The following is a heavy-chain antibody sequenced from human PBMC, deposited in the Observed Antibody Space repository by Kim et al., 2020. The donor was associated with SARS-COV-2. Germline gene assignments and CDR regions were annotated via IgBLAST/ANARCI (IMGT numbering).Heavy chain of an antibody. J-gene: IGHJ6*02. CDR2: ISSSSSYT. CDR1: GFTFSDYY. Sequence: GGSLRLSCAASGFTFSDYYMSWIRQAPGKGLEWVSYISSSSSYTNYADSVKGRFTISRDNAKNSLYLQMNSLRAEDTAVYYCARVGYDYVWGSYRDYYYYYGMDVWGQGTTVIVSS. D-gene: IGHD3-16*02. CDR3: ARVGYDYVWGSYRDYYYYYGMDV. V-gene: IGHV3-11*05.